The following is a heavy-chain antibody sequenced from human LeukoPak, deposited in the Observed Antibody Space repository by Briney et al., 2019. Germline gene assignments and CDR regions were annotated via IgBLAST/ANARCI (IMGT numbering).Heavy chain of an antibody. Sequence: ASVKVSCKASGGTFSSYAISWVRQAPGQGLEWMGGIIPIFGTANYAQKFQGRITITADESTSTAYMELSSLRSEDTAVYYCARPSSSWYGYFDYWGQGIRVTVSS. J-gene: IGHJ4*02. CDR3: ARPSSSWYGYFDY. D-gene: IGHD6-13*01. CDR2: IIPIFGTA. V-gene: IGHV1-69*13. CDR1: GGTFSSYA.